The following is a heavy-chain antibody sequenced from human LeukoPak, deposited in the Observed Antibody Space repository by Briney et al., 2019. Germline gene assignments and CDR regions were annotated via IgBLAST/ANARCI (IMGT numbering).Heavy chain of an antibody. J-gene: IGHJ3*02. Sequence: GGSLRLSCAASGFTFSDYYINWIRQAPGMGLEWVAYLSSGGSMIYYADSVKGRFTISRDNAKNSLYLQMNSLRAEDTAVYYCARDFGPAFDIWGQGTMVTVSS. CDR2: LSSGGSMI. V-gene: IGHV3-11*04. D-gene: IGHD3-10*01. CDR3: ARDFGPAFDI. CDR1: GFTFSDYY.